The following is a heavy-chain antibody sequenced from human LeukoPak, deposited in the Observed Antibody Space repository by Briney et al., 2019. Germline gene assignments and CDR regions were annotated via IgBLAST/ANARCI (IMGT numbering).Heavy chain of an antibody. J-gene: IGHJ4*02. CDR2: IRSKAYGGTT. CDR3: AKAAPSCSGGSCPPYYFDY. V-gene: IGHV3-49*03. Sequence: GGSLRLSCTASGFTFGDYAMSWFRQAPGKGLEWVGFIRSKAYGGTTEYAASVKGRFTILRDNAKNTLYLQMNSLRAEDTAVYYCAKAAPSCSGGSCPPYYFDYWGQGTLVTVSS. CDR1: GFTFGDYA. D-gene: IGHD2-15*01.